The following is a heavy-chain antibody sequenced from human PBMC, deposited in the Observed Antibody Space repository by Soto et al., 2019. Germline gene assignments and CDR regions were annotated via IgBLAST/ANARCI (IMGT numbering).Heavy chain of an antibody. V-gene: IGHV3-7*01. J-gene: IGHJ4*02. CDR3: ARETSRLSDY. CDR1: GFTFSSHW. D-gene: IGHD6-19*01. Sequence: GGSLRLSCAASGFTFSSHWMTWVRQAPGKGLEWVANIKHDGREKYYVDSVKGRFTISRDNAKNSLYLQMSSLGAEDTAVYYCARETSRLSDYWGQGTLVTVSS. CDR2: IKHDGREK.